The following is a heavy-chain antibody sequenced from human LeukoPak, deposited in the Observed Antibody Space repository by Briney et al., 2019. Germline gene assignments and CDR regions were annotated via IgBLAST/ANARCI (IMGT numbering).Heavy chain of an antibody. CDR1: GGTFSSYA. CDR3: ARVPRRGIAAAGTDY. V-gene: IGHV1-69*04. Sequence: SVKVSCKASGGTFSSYAISWVRQAPGQGLEWMGRIIPILGIANYAQKFQGRVTITADKSTSTAYMELSSLRSEDTAVYYCARVPRRGIAAAGTDYWGQGTLVAVSS. J-gene: IGHJ4*02. D-gene: IGHD6-13*01. CDR2: IIPILGIA.